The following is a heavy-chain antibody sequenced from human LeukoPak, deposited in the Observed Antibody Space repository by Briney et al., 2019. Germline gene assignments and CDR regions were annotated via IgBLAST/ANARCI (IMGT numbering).Heavy chain of an antibody. Sequence: SATLSLTRTVSGGSISSYYWSWIRQPPGKGREWIGYIYYSGSTNYNPSLKSRVTISVDTSKNQFSLKLSSVTAADTAVYYCARLGCSGGSCYSPYYYYGMDVWGQGTTVTVSS. V-gene: IGHV4-59*08. CDR3: ARLGCSGGSCYSPYYYYGMDV. J-gene: IGHJ6*02. CDR2: IYYSGST. CDR1: GGSISSYY. D-gene: IGHD2-15*01.